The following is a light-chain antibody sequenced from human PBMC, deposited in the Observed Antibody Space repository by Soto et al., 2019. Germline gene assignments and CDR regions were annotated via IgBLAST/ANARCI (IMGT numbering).Light chain of an antibody. V-gene: IGKV3-11*01. Sequence: EIVLTQTPGTLSLSPGERATLSFSASQSVSSSYLAWYQQKPGQAPRLLIYDASNRATGIPARFSGSGSGTDFTLTISSLEPEDFAVYYCQQRSNWPPRLTFGGGTKVDIK. CDR2: DAS. CDR3: QQRSNWPPRLT. CDR1: QSVSSSY. J-gene: IGKJ4*01.